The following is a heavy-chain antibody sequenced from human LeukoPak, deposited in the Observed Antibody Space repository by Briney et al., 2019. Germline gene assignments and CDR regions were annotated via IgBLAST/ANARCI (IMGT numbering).Heavy chain of an antibody. CDR3: ARETPYGSLTFDY. J-gene: IGHJ4*02. V-gene: IGHV3-7*03. CDR1: GFIFSNYW. CDR2: THESEK. Sequence: PGGSLRLSCAASGFIFSNYWMSWVRQAPGKGREWVANTHESEKYYVDFVEGRFTISRDNAKNSLYLQMNSLKAEDTAVYYCARETPYGSLTFDYWGQGTLVTVSS. D-gene: IGHD3-10*01.